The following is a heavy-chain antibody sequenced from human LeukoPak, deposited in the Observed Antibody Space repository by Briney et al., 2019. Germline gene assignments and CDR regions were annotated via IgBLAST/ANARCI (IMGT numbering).Heavy chain of an antibody. CDR1: GYSFATYW. Sequence: GESLKISCKGSGYSFATYWIGWVRQTPEKGLEWMGTIDPSDSYTNYSPSFQGHVTISADKSISTAYLQWSSLKASDTAMYYCARTHYYYDTSGYYYPFDYWGQGTLVTVSS. D-gene: IGHD3-22*01. CDR3: ARTHYYYDTSGYYYPFDY. J-gene: IGHJ4*02. V-gene: IGHV5-10-1*01. CDR2: IDPSDSYT.